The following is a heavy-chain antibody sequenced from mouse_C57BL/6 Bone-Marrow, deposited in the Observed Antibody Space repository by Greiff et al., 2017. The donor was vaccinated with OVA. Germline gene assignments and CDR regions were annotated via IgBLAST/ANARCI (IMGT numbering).Heavy chain of an antibody. Sequence: EVQLVESGGGLVKPGGSLKLSCAASGFTFSSYAMSWVRQTPEKRLEWVATISDGGSYTYYPDNVKGRFTISRDNAKNNLYLQMSHLKSEDTAMYYCARATAGWLLRYFDVWGTGTTVTVSS. V-gene: IGHV5-4*01. CDR2: ISDGGSYT. D-gene: IGHD2-3*01. J-gene: IGHJ1*03. CDR1: GFTFSSYA. CDR3: ARATAGWLLRYFDV.